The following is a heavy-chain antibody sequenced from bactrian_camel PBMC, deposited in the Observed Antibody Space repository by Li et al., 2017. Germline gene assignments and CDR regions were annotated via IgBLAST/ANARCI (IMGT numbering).Heavy chain of an antibody. CDR1: GFTNF. V-gene: IGHV3S9*01. J-gene: IGHJ6*01. CDR3: AARGPYCYTKLSVRDFTY. Sequence: HVQLVESGGGSVQAGGSLRLSCAASGFTNFVAWFRQAPGKRREGVAGIYGDGNTYYADFVMGRFTISKDNSRKTVYLQMNSLKPEDTAMYYCAARGPYCYTKLSVRDFTYWGQGTQVTVS. CDR2: IYGDGNT. D-gene: IGHD2*01.